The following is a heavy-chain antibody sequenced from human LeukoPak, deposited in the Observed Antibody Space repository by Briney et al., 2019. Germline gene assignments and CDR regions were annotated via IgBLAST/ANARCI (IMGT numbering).Heavy chain of an antibody. V-gene: IGHV4-39*01. J-gene: IGHJ2*01. CDR3: ARHLYYSASAFWYIDL. CDR1: GGSISSSSYY. D-gene: IGHD3-10*01. Sequence: KASETLSLTCTVSGGSISSSSYYWGWIRQPPGKGLEWIGSIYYSGSTYHNPSLKSRVTVSLDTSKNEFSLTLTSVTAADTAEYYCARHLYYSASAFWYIDLWGRGTLVIVSP. CDR2: IYYSGST.